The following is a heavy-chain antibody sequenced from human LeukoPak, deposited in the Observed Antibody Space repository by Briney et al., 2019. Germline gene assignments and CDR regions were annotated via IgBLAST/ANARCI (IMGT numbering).Heavy chain of an antibody. Sequence: SETLSLTCTVSGGSISSSSYYWGWIRPPPGKGLEWIGIIYYSGSTYYNPSLKSRLTISVDTSKNQFSLKLSSVTATDTAVHYCARRGYCSSTSCYEYWFDPWGQGTLVTVSS. CDR2: IYYSGST. D-gene: IGHD2-2*01. CDR1: GGSISSSSYY. V-gene: IGHV4-39*01. J-gene: IGHJ5*02. CDR3: ARRGYCSSTSCYEYWFDP.